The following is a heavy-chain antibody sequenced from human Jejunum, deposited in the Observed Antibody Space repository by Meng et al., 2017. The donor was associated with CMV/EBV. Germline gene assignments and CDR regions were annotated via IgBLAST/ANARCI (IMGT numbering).Heavy chain of an antibody. J-gene: IGHJ4*02. D-gene: IGHD5-12*01. V-gene: IGHV4-4*07. CDR2: IYTSGST. CDR1: GGSISTYY. CDR3: ARENSGYDY. Sequence: QVHLQGRGPELVKPSETLSLTCPFSGGSISTYYWTWIRRPAGKGLEWIGRIYTSGSTHYNPSLKSRVTMSVDTSKNQFSLKLSSVTAADTAVYYCARENSGYDYWGQGTLVTVSS.